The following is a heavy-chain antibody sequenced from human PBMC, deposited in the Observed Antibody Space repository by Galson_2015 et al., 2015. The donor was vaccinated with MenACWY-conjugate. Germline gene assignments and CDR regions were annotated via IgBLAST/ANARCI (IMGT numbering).Heavy chain of an antibody. CDR1: GYTFTSYG. V-gene: IGHV1-18*01. CDR2: ISAYNGNT. CDR3: ARGYRLVIFRPLNYFDY. J-gene: IGHJ4*02. D-gene: IGHD3-9*01. Sequence: SVKVSCKASGYTFTSYGISWVRQAPGQGLEWMGWISAYNGNTNYAQKLQGRVTMTTDTSTRIAYMELRSLRSDDTAVYYCARGYRLVIFRPLNYFDYGGPGTLGTVAS.